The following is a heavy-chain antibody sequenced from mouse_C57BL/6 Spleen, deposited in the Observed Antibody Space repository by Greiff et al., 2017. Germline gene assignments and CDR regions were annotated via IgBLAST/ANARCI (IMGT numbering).Heavy chain of an antibody. V-gene: IGHV1-72*01. D-gene: IGHD2-13*01. CDR2: IDPNSGGT. Sequence: VQLQQPGAELVKPGASVKLSCKASGYTFTSYWMHWVKQRPGRGLEWIGRIDPNSGGTKYNEKFKSKATLTVDKPSSTAYMPLSSLTSEDSAVYYCARREDYWAHFDYWGQGTTLTVSS. CDR1: GYTFTSYW. CDR3: ARREDYWAHFDY. J-gene: IGHJ2*01.